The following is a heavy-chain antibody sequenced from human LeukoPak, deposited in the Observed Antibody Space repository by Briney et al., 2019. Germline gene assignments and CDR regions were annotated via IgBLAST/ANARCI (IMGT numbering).Heavy chain of an antibody. CDR2: IYYSGST. D-gene: IGHD6-6*01. CDR1: GGSISSYY. V-gene: IGHV4-59*01. CDR3: ARGLXXXXXARPGYFDY. Sequence: SETLSLTCTVSGGSISSYYWSWIRQPPGKGLEWIGYIYYSGSTNYNPSLKSRVTISVDTSKNQFSLKLSSVTAADTAVYYCARGLXXXXXARPGYFDYWGQGTLV. J-gene: IGHJ4*02.